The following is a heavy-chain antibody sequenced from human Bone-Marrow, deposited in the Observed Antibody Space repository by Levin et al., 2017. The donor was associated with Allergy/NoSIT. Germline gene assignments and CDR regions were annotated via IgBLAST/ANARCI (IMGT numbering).Heavy chain of an antibody. V-gene: IGHV3-30-3*01. D-gene: IGHD2-2*01. CDR2: ISHDANDE. Sequence: GGSLRLSCAASGFTFSNHAMHWVRQAPGRGLEWVAVISHDANDEKYADSVKGRFTISRDNSKNTVFLQMSSLKPEDTAMYYCATNEDCRATSCYRSFDYWGQGTLVAVSS. CDR1: GFTFSNHA. J-gene: IGHJ4*02. CDR3: ATNEDCRATSCYRSFDY.